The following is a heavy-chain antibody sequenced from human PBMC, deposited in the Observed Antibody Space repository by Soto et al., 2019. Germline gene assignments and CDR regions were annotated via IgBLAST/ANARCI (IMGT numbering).Heavy chain of an antibody. V-gene: IGHV4-59*01. J-gene: IGHJ3*02. D-gene: IGHD3-10*01. Sequence: SETLSRTCNESGGSISSYYWIWIRQPPGKGLEWIGYIYYSGSTNYNPSLKSRVTISVDTSKNQFSLKLSSVTAADTAVYYCARVWGGSFDIWGQGTMVT. CDR2: IYYSGST. CDR1: GGSISSYY. CDR3: ARVWGGSFDI.